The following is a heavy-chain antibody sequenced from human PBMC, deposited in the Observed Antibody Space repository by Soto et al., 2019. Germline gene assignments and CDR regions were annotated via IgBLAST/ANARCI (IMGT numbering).Heavy chain of an antibody. Sequence: QVQLQESGPGLVRPSQTLSLTCTVSGGSITNGDYYCNLIRQHPGKGLEWIGYINYRGTTFYNPSLKSRVFISVETSKNQFSLNLSSVTAADTAVYFCARDAPGEAPYWGQGTLVTVSS. CDR2: INYRGTT. V-gene: IGHV4-31*03. J-gene: IGHJ4*02. CDR1: GGSITNGDYY. CDR3: ARDAPGEAPY. D-gene: IGHD2-2*01.